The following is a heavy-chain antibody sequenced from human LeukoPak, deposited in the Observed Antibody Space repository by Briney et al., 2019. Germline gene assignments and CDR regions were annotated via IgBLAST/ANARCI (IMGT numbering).Heavy chain of an antibody. CDR2: INQDGSYI. CDR3: ASSGMCGGGTCYDLYFDF. Sequence: PGGSLRLSCAASGFTFSSYAMNWVRKAPGKGLEWVATINQDGSYIYYVDSVEGRFTVSRDNTKNSLYLQMNSLRAEDTAVYYCASSGMCGGGTCYDLYFDFWGQGTLVTVSS. V-gene: IGHV3-7*03. CDR1: GFTFSSYA. J-gene: IGHJ4*02. D-gene: IGHD2-15*01.